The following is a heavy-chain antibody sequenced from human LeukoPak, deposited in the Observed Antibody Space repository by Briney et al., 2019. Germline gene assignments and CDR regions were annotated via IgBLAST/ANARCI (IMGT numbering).Heavy chain of an antibody. CDR3: ARMTARDDAFDI. CDR2: ISGSGGST. J-gene: IGHJ3*02. D-gene: IGHD5-18*01. Sequence: GGSLRLSCAASGFTFSSYAMSWVRQAPGKGLEWVSAISGSGGSTYYADSVKGRFTISRDNSKNTLYLQMNSLRAEDTAVYYCARMTARDDAFDIWGQGTMVTVSS. CDR1: GFTFSSYA. V-gene: IGHV3-23*01.